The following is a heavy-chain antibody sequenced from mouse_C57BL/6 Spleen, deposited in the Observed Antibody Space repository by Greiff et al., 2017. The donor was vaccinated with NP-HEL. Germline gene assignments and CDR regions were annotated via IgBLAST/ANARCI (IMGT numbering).Heavy chain of an antibody. Sequence: QVQLQQPGAELVKPGASVKLSCKASGYTFTSYWMHWVKQRPGQGLEWIGMIHPNSGSTNYNEKFKSKATLTVDKSSSTAYMQLSSLTSEDSAVYYCARERGIYYYGSSQYYFDYWGQGTTLTVSS. J-gene: IGHJ2*01. D-gene: IGHD1-1*01. CDR3: ARERGIYYYGSSQYYFDY. CDR1: GYTFTSYW. CDR2: IHPNSGST. V-gene: IGHV1-64*01.